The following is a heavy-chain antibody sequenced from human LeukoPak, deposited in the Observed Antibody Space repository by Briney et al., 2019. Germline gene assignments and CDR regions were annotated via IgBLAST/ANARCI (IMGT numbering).Heavy chain of an antibody. CDR1: GYTLTELS. Sequence: ASVKVSCKVSGYTLTELSMHWVRQAPGKGLEWMGGFDPEDGETIYAQKFQGRVTMTEYTSTDTAYMELSSLRSEDTAVYYCATGTGGGGVFRDYYFDYWGQGTLVTVSS. CDR2: FDPEDGET. D-gene: IGHD3-10*01. J-gene: IGHJ4*02. V-gene: IGHV1-24*01. CDR3: ATGTGGGGVFRDYYFDY.